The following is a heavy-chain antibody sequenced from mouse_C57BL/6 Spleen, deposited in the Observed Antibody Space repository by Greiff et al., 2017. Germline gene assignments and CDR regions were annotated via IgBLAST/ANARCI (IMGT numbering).Heavy chain of an antibody. V-gene: IGHV1-69*02. Sequence: QVQLQQPGAELVRPGASVKLSCKASGYTFTSYWMHWVKQRPGQGLEWIGKIDPSDSNTYYNQKFKGKATLTVDKSSSTAYMQLSSLTSGDSAVYFCARDVHYWFFDDWGKGTTVTVSS. J-gene: IGHJ1*03. CDR1: GYTFTSYW. D-gene: IGHD1-2*01. CDR3: ARDVHYWFFDD. CDR2: IDPSDSNT.